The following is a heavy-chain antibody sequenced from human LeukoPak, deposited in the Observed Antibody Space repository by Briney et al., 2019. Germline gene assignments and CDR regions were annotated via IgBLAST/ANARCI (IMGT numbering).Heavy chain of an antibody. J-gene: IGHJ4*02. CDR3: ARESLWDYYDSSGYVIGY. CDR1: GFTFSGYW. CDR2: INSDGSRT. Sequence: HPGGSLRLSCAASGFTFSGYWMHWVRHAPGRGLVWVSRINSDGSRTSYADSVKGRCTISRDNAKNTLYLQMNSLRAEDTAVYSCARESLWDYYDSSGYVIGYWGQGTLVTVSS. D-gene: IGHD3-22*01. V-gene: IGHV3-74*01.